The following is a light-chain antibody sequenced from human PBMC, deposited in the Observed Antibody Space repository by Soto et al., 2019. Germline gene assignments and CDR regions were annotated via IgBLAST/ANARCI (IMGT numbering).Light chain of an antibody. V-gene: IGKV3-20*01. CDR1: QNVRNNY. CDR3: QHYGNSPALA. Sequence: EIVLTQSPGTLSLSPGERATLSCRASQNVRNNYLAWYQQKPGQAPRLIFYGASSRTAGIPDRFSGSGSGTDFTLTISRLEPEDFAVDYCQHYGNSPALAFGGGTKVEIK. J-gene: IGKJ4*01. CDR2: GAS.